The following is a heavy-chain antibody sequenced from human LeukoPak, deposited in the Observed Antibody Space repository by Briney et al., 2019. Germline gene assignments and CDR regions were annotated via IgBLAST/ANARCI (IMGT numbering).Heavy chain of an antibody. D-gene: IGHD3-22*01. CDR2: IIPIFGTA. CDR1: GGTFSGYA. V-gene: IGHV1-69*13. CDR3: ASGPEYYYDSY. Sequence: SVKVSCKASGGTFSGYAISWVRQAPGQGLEWMGGIIPIFGTANYAQKFQGRVTITADESTSTAYMELSSLRSEDTAVYYCASGPEYYYDSYWGQGTLVTVSS. J-gene: IGHJ4*02.